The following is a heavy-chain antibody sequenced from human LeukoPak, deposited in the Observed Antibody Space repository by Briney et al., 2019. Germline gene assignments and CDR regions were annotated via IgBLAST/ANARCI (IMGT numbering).Heavy chain of an antibody. J-gene: IGHJ6*02. CDR3: ARGHSRYYYCDVDV. D-gene: IGHD6-13*01. CDR1: GFTVSSNF. CDR2: TDSGSGT. V-gene: IGHV3-66*01. Sequence: PGGSLRLSCAVSGFTVSSNFMSWVRQAPGKGLEWVSVTDSGSGTYYADSVKGRFTISRDNSKNTLYLQMNSLRADDTAIYYCARGHSRYYYCDVDVWGRGTTVTVSS.